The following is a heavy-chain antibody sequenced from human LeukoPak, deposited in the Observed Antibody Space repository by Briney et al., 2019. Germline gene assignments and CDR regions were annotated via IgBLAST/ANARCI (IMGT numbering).Heavy chain of an antibody. D-gene: IGHD3-22*01. V-gene: IGHV1-69*13. CDR2: IIPIFGTA. J-gene: IGHJ6*03. Sequence: ASVKVSCKASGGTFSSYAISWVRQAPGQGLEWVGGIIPIFGTANYAQKFQGRVTITPDESTSTAYMELSSLRSEDTAVYYCASRRDSSGYYHYYMDVWGKGTTVTVSS. CDR1: GGTFSSYA. CDR3: ASRRDSSGYYHYYMDV.